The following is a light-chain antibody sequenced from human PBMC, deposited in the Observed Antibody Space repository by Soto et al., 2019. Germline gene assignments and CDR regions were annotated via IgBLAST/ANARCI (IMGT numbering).Light chain of an antibody. CDR3: QAWDSSTAKVV. V-gene: IGLV3-1*01. CDR2: QDT. CDR1: KLGDKF. Sequence: SYELTQPPSVSVSPGQTASITCSGDKLGDKFACWYQHKPGRSPVLVIYQDTKRPSGIPERFSGSNSGNTATLTISGTQAMDEADYFCQAWDSSTAKVVFGGGTQLTVL. J-gene: IGLJ3*02.